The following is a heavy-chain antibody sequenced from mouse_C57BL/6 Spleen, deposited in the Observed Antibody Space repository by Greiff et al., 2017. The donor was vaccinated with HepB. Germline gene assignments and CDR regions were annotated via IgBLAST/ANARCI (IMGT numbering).Heavy chain of an antibody. Sequence: EVQRVESGGGLVKPGGSLKLSCAASGFTFSSYAMSWVRQTPEKRLEWVATISDGGSYTYYPDNVKGRFTISRDNAKNNLYLQMSHLKSEDTAMYYCARDRGYGSPFAYWGQGTLVTVSA. J-gene: IGHJ3*01. CDR1: GFTFSSYA. CDR3: ARDRGYGSPFAY. CDR2: ISDGGSYT. D-gene: IGHD1-1*01. V-gene: IGHV5-4*01.